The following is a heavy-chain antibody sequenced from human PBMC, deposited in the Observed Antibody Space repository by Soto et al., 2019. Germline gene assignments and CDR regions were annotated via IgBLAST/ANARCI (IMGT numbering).Heavy chain of an antibody. CDR3: AKDPHSTLYGMDV. CDR2: ISYDGSNK. V-gene: IGHV3-30*18. Sequence: GGSLRLSCAASGFTFSSYGMHWVRQAPGKGLEWVAVISYDGSNKYYADSVKGRFTISRDNSKNTLYLQMNSLRAEDTAVYYCAKDPHSTLYGMDVWGQGTTVTVSS. CDR1: GFTFSSYG. D-gene: IGHD6-13*01. J-gene: IGHJ6*02.